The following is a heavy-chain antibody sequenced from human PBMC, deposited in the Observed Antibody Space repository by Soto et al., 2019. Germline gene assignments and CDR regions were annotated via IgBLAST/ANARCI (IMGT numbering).Heavy chain of an antibody. CDR1: GGTFSSYS. D-gene: IGHD6-6*01. J-gene: IGHJ6*03. Sequence: SVKVSCKAPGGTFSSYSISWVRQAPGQGLEWMGRIIPILGIANYAQKFQGRVTITADKSTSTAYMELSSLRSDDTAVYYCATGAIAARPDYYYYSMAVWGKGTTVTVSS. CDR3: ATGAIAARPDYYYYSMAV. CDR2: IIPILGIA. V-gene: IGHV1-69*02.